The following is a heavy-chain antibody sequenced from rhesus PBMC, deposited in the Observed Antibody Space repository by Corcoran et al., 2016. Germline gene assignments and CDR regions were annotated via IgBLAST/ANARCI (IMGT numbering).Heavy chain of an antibody. Sequence: QLQLQESGPGLVKPSETLSLTCAVSGGSISSNYWSWIRQPPGKGLAWIGRSSGSGGRTDYNPSPKRRFTISTYTPKNQFSLKLRSVTAPATAVYYGARALIAAARYFDYWGQGVLVTVSS. CDR1: GGSISSNY. V-gene: IGHV4-173*01. CDR2: SSGSGGRT. J-gene: IGHJ4*01. CDR3: ARALIAAARYFDY. D-gene: IGHD6-43*01.